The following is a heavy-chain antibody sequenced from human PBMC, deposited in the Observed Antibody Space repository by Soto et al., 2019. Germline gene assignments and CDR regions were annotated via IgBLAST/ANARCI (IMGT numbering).Heavy chain of an antibody. J-gene: IGHJ4*02. Sequence: EVQLLESGGGLVQPGGSLGLSCAASGFTFSSYAMSWFRKAPGKGREWVSAISGSGGSTYYADSVKGRFTISRDNSKNTLYLQMNSLRAEDTAVYYCAKDDTVTTWSRADYWGQGTLVTVSS. CDR3: AKDDTVTTWSRADY. D-gene: IGHD4-17*01. CDR1: GFTFSSYA. CDR2: ISGSGGST. V-gene: IGHV3-23*01.